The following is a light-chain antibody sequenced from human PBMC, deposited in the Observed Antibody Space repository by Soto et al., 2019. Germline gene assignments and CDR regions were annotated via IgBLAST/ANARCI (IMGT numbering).Light chain of an antibody. CDR2: DAS. CDR3: KQYDTSSGT. J-gene: IGKJ1*01. CDR1: QSISSW. V-gene: IGKV1-5*01. Sequence: EIQMTQSPSTKTAYVGARVTITYQASQSISSWLAWYQTKPGKATKLMIYDASSLESGVPSRFSGSGSGTEFNLTISSLQPDECATDYGKQYDTSSGTVGQGTKVDIK.